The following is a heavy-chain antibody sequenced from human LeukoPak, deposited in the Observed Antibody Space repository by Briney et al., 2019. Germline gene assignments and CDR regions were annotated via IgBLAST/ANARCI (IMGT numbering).Heavy chain of an antibody. V-gene: IGHV1-2*02. CDR2: INPNSGGT. CDR1: GYTFTGYY. CDR3: ARGSTYDFWSGYWKSYYYYGMDV. D-gene: IGHD3-3*01. J-gene: IGHJ6*02. Sequence: ASVKVSCKASGYTFTGYYMHWVRQAPGQGLEWMGWINPNSGGTNYAQRFQGRVTMTRDTSISTAYMELSRLRSDDTAVYYCARGSTYDFWSGYWKSYYYYGMDVWGQGTTVTVSS.